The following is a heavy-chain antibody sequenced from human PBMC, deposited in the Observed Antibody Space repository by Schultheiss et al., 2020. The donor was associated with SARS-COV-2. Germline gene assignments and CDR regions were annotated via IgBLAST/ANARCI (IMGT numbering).Heavy chain of an antibody. D-gene: IGHD6-13*01. CDR2: ISSSGSTI. Sequence: GGSLRLSCAASGFTFSSYSMNWVRQAPGKGLEWVSYISSSGSTIYYADSVKGRFTISRDNAKNSLYLQMNSLRAEDTAFYHCAKGKGQQMALDMWGQGTLVTVSS. V-gene: IGHV3-48*04. CDR3: AKGKGQQMALDM. J-gene: IGHJ3*02. CDR1: GFTFSSYS.